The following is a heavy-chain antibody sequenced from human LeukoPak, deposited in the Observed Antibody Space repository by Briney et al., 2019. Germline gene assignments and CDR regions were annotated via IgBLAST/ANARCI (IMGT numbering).Heavy chain of an antibody. D-gene: IGHD6-19*01. CDR2: TSHNEYNK. CDR3: ARGPGLAMGKGYFDY. V-gene: IGHV3-30-3*01. Sequence: GGSLRLSCAASGFTFSNYAMHWVRQAPGKGLEWVAATSHNEYNKYYADSVNGRFTISRDNSKSTLYLEVNSLRADDTAVYYCARGPGLAMGKGYFDYCGQGTLVTVSS. J-gene: IGHJ4*02. CDR1: GFTFSNYA.